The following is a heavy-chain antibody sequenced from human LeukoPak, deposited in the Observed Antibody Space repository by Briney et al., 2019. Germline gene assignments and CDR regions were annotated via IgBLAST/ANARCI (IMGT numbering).Heavy chain of an antibody. D-gene: IGHD6-13*01. CDR3: ARDGIAAAGIAY. J-gene: IGHJ4*02. CDR2: INHSGST. CDR1: GGSFSGYY. V-gene: IGHV4-34*01. Sequence: SETLSLTCAVYGGSFSGYYWSWIRQPPGKGLEWIGEINHSGSTNYNPSLKSRVTVSVDTSKNQFSLKLSSVTAADTAVYYCARDGIAAAGIAYWGQGTLVTVSS.